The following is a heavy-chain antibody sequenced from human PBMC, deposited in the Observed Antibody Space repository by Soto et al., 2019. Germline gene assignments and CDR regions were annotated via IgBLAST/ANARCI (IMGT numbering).Heavy chain of an antibody. CDR1: GFTFSSYA. CDR2: ISFDGSNK. CDR3: AKEGDCSGGSCFIFDY. J-gene: IGHJ4*02. V-gene: IGHV3-30*18. Sequence: QVQLVESGGGVVQPGRSLRLSCAASGFTFSSYAMHWVRQAPGKGLEWVAVISFDGSNKDYADSVKDRFTISRDNSKNTMYVQMNSLRAEDTAVYYCAKEGDCSGGSCFIFDYWGQVTLVTVSS. D-gene: IGHD2-15*01.